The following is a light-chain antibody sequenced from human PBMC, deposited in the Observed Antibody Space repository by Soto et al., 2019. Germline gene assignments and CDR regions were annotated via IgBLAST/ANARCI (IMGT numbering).Light chain of an antibody. J-gene: IGKJ5*01. CDR2: GAS. V-gene: IGKV3-15*01. Sequence: EIVMTQSPATLSVSPGERATLSCRASQSVSSNLAWYQQKPGQAPRLLIYGASTRATGIPARFSGSGSGTEFTLTISSLQSEDLAVYYCQQYNNWLITFGQGTRREIK. CDR1: QSVSSN. CDR3: QQYNNWLIT.